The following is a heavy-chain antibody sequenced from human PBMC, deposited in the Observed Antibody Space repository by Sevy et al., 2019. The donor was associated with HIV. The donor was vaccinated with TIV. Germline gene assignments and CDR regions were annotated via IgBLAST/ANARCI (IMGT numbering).Heavy chain of an antibody. Sequence: ASVKVSCKASGYTFTKYPISWVRQAPGQGLEWMGWISTYSRETKYAQKVQGRATMTADTSPSTAYMELRSLRSDDTAVYYCARDADGSGHYYCDYFDYWGQGTLLTVSS. CDR3: ARDADGSGHYYCDYFDY. CDR2: ISTYSRET. J-gene: IGHJ4*02. CDR1: GYTFTKYP. D-gene: IGHD3-22*01. V-gene: IGHV1-18*01.